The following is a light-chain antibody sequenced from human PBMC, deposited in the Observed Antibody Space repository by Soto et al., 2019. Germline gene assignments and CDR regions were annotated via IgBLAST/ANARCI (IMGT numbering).Light chain of an antibody. CDR1: SIDVGGSNY. CDR2: DVS. J-gene: IGLJ1*01. V-gene: IGLV2-11*01. Sequence: HSTVAEPRSVSGSPGLSVPISYTGPSIDVGGSNYVSWYQQHPGKAPKLMIYDVSERPSGVPDRFSGSKSGNTASLTISGLQAEDEAYYYCCSYAVSFYVFGTGPKVTV. CDR3: CSYAVSFYV.